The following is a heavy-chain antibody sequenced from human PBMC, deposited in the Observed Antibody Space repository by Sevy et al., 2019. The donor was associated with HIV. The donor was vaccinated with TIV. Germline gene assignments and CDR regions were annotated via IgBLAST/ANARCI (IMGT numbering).Heavy chain of an antibody. V-gene: IGHV3-11*04. Sequence: GGSLRLSCAASGFTFSDYYMSWIRQAPGKGLDWVSYISNSSSTIYYADSVKGRFTISRDNAKNSLYLQMNSLRDEDTAVYYCARAPSGELWSWGQGTLVTVSS. D-gene: IGHD3-16*01. J-gene: IGHJ5*02. CDR2: ISNSSSTI. CDR3: ARAPSGELWS. CDR1: GFTFSDYY.